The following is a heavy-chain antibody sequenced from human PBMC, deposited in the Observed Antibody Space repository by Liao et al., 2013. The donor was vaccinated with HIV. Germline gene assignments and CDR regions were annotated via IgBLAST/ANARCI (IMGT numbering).Heavy chain of an antibody. Sequence: QVQLQESGPGLVKPSETLSLTCIVSGDSISSSSWSWIRQPAGKGLEWIGRVYTSGSTNYNPSLKSRVTMSVDTSKNQFSLKLSSVTAADTAVYYCARDYREYCSSTSCYGRAYFQQWGQGTLVTVSS. CDR2: VYTSGST. CDR1: GDSISSSS. V-gene: IGHV4-4*07. J-gene: IGHJ1*01. D-gene: IGHD2-2*01. CDR3: ARDYREYCSSTSCYGRAYFQQ.